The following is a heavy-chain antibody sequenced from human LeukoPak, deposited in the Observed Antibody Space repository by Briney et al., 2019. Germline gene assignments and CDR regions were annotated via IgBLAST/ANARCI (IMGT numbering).Heavy chain of an antibody. V-gene: IGHV4-59*01. Sequence: SETLSLTCTVSGGSISTYYWSWIRQPTGKGLEWIGYIYYSGSTDYNPSLKSRVTISVDTSKNQFPLNLSSVTAADTAVYYCARDYSNYIMDYWGQGILVTVSS. D-gene: IGHD4-11*01. CDR3: ARDYSNYIMDY. CDR1: GGSISTYY. J-gene: IGHJ4*02. CDR2: IYYSGST.